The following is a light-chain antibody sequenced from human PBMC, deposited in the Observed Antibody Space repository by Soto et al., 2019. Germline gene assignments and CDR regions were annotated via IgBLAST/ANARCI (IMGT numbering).Light chain of an antibody. Sequence: DIVLTQSPGTLSLSPGERATLSCRASQTVSSSYLAWYQQKPGQAPRLLIYGASSRATGIPERFSGSGSGTDFTLTISRLESEDFAVYYCQQYGTSPPYTFGQGTKLEI. V-gene: IGKV3-20*01. CDR1: QTVSSSY. CDR3: QQYGTSPPYT. CDR2: GAS. J-gene: IGKJ2*01.